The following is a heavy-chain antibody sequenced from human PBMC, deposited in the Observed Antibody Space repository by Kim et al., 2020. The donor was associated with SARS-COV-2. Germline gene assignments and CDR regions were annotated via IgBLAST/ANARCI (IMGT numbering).Heavy chain of an antibody. J-gene: IGHJ4*02. Sequence: GNTYYADSGKGRFAISRDNSKKTLYLQMNSLRAEDTAVYYCASRLLYFEYWGQGTLVTVSS. V-gene: IGHV3-23*01. CDR2: GNT. D-gene: IGHD6-19*01. CDR3: ASRLLYFEY.